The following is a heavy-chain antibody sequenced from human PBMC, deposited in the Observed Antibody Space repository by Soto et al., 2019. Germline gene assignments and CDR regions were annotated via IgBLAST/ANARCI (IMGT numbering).Heavy chain of an antibody. Sequence: HLVESGGGMVPPGKSLRLSCTGSGFNFGNFAVHWVRQTPVKGLEWVAVISSHGRHQYYSDSVKGRFTISRDNSNNTVHLQLSSLRLEDKAVYYCAKDLGSSGWEYFDHWGQGTLVTVSS. D-gene: IGHD6-19*01. CDR2: ISSHGRHQ. CDR1: GFNFGNFA. CDR3: AKDLGSSGWEYFDH. V-gene: IGHV3-30*18. J-gene: IGHJ4*02.